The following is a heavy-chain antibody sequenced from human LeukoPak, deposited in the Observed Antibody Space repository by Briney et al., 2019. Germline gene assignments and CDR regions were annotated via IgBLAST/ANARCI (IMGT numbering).Heavy chain of an antibody. D-gene: IGHD3-10*01. V-gene: IGHV4-39*01. CDR3: ARLGGSGDTFDI. Sequence: SETLSLTCTVSGGSISSSNYYWSWIRQPPGKGQEWIGCIYSSGRTYYNPSLMSRVTVSVDTSKSQFSLKLSSVAAPDTAVYYCARLGGSGDTFDIWGQGTMVTVSS. CDR1: GGSISSSNYY. J-gene: IGHJ3*02. CDR2: IYSSGRT.